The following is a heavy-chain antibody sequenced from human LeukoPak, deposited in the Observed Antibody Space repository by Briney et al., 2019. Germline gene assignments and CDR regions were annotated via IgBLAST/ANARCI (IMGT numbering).Heavy chain of an antibody. J-gene: IGHJ6*03. CDR3: ASLYTVLLRSPSYMDG. V-gene: IGHV4-34*01. D-gene: IGHD3-22*01. CDR1: GGSFSGYY. CDR2: INHSGST. Sequence: SETLSLTCAVYGGSFSGYYWSWIRQPPGKGLEWIGEINHSGSTNYNPSLKSRVTISVDTSKNQFSLKLSSVTAADTAVYYCASLYTVLLRSPSYMDGWGKGTTVTVSS.